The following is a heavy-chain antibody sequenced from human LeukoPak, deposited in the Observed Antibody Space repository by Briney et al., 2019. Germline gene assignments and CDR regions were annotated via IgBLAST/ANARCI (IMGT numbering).Heavy chain of an antibody. V-gene: IGHV3-21*01. CDR3: AKGGYSSSWYVGNWFDP. CDR2: ISSSSSYI. J-gene: IGHJ5*02. D-gene: IGHD6-13*01. Sequence: GGSLRLSCAASGFTFSSYSMNWVRQAPGKGLEWVSSISSSSSYIYYADSVKGRFTISRDNAKNSLYLQMNSLRAEDTAVYYCAKGGYSSSWYVGNWFDPWGQGTLVTVSS. CDR1: GFTFSSYS.